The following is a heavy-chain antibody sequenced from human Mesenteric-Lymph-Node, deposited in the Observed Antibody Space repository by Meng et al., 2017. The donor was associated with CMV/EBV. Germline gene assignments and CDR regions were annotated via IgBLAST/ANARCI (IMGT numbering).Heavy chain of an antibody. D-gene: IGHD1-1*01. V-gene: IGHV4-34*01. CDR1: GGSLSTYY. CDR2: INPSGST. Sequence: LSRTCDVYGGSLSTYYWSWIRQPPGKGLEWIGEINPSGSTNYNPSLKSRISMSVDTSKNQFSLKLSSVTAADTAVYFCARGRGGWNDYWGQGTLVTVSS. J-gene: IGHJ4*02. CDR3: ARGRGGWNDY.